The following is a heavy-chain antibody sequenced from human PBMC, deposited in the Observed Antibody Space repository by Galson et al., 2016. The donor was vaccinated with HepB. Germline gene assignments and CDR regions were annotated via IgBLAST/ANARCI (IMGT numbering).Heavy chain of an antibody. CDR3: ARYSGYSDSSGFRGFDP. Sequence: SVKVSCKVSGGTFSGYTFQWVRQAPGQGLEWMGRIVPILDISNYAQKFQGRVTITEDKSTSTLYMELTSLTSEDTAVYYCARYSGYSDSSGFRGFDPWGHGTLVTVSS. CDR1: GGTFSGYT. CDR2: IVPILDIS. J-gene: IGHJ5*02. V-gene: IGHV1-69*02. D-gene: IGHD3-22*01.